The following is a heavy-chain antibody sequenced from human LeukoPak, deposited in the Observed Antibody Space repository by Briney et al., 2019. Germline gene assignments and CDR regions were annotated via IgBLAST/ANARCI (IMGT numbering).Heavy chain of an antibody. CDR2: ISDSGGST. Sequence: GGSLRLSCAASGFTFSSYGMSWVRQAPGKGVEWVSGISDSGGSTYYADSVKGRFTISRDNSKNTLYLQMNSLRPEDTAVYYCAKVGATAVLFDSWGQGTLVTVSS. CDR3: AKVGATAVLFDS. V-gene: IGHV3-23*01. CDR1: GFTFSSYG. D-gene: IGHD1-26*01. J-gene: IGHJ4*02.